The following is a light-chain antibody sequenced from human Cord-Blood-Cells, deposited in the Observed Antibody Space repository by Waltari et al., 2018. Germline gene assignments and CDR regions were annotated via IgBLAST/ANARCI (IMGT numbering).Light chain of an antibody. CDR3: QQSYSTPWT. V-gene: IGKV1-39*01. CDR2: AAS. J-gene: IGKJ1*01. Sequence: DIQMTQSPSSLSASVGDSVTITCRASQSISSYLNWYQQKPGKAPKLLIYAASSLQSGVTSRFSGSGSGTDFTLTISSLQPEDFATYYCQQSYSTPWTCGQGTKVEIK. CDR1: QSISSY.